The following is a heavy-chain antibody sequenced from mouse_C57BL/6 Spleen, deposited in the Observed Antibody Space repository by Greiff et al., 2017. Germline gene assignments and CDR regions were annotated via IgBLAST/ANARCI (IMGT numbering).Heavy chain of an antibody. D-gene: IGHD1-1*01. CDR3: TRFITTVVAWYFDV. CDR1: GYTFTDYE. V-gene: IGHV1-15*01. Sequence: QVHVKQSGAELVRPGASVTLSCKASGYTFTDYEMHWVKQTPVHGLEWIGAIDPETGGTAYNQKFKGKAILTADKSSSTAYMELRSLTSEDSAVYYGTRFITTVVAWYFDVWGTGTTVTVSS. J-gene: IGHJ1*03. CDR2: IDPETGGT.